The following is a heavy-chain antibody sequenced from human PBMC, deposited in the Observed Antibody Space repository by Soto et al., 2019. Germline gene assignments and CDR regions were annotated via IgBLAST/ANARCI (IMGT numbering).Heavy chain of an antibody. CDR2: MNPNSGNT. D-gene: IGHD3-3*01. Sequence: RASVKVSCKASGYTFTSYDINWVRQATGQGLEWMGWMNPNSGNTGYAQKFQGRVTMTRNTSISTAYMELSSLRSEDTAVYYCARKYHDFWSGYWTYYYYYGMDVWGQGTTVTVSS. CDR1: GYTFTSYD. J-gene: IGHJ6*02. CDR3: ARKYHDFWSGYWTYYYYYGMDV. V-gene: IGHV1-8*01.